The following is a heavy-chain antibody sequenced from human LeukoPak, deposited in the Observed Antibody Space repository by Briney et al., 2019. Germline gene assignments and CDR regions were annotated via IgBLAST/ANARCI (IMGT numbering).Heavy chain of an antibody. D-gene: IGHD3-10*01. CDR1: GGTFSSYA. CDR2: IIPILGIA. Sequence: GASVKVSCKASGGTFSSYAISWVRQAPGQGLEWMGRIIPILGIANYAQKFQGRVTITADKSTSTAYMELSSLRSEDTAVYYCARDRSGTMVRGVITKLDYGMDVWGQGTTVTVSS. J-gene: IGHJ6*02. V-gene: IGHV1-69*04. CDR3: ARDRSGTMVRGVITKLDYGMDV.